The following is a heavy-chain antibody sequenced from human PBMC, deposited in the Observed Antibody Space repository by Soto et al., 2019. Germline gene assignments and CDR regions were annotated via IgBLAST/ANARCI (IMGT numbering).Heavy chain of an antibody. CDR2: IYHSGST. CDR3: ARVTSTYYYMDV. V-gene: IGHV4-4*02. D-gene: IGHD2-21*02. Sequence: PSETLSLTCAFSSYSILSNNWWSWVRQPPGKGLEWIGEIYHSGSTNYNPSLKSRVTISVDKSNNQFSLELTSVTAADTAVYYCARVTSTYYYMDVWGKGTTVT. J-gene: IGHJ6*03. CDR1: SYSILSNNW.